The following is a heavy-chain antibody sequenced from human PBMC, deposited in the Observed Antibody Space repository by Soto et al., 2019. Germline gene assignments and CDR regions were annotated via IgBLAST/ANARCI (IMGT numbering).Heavy chain of an antibody. CDR2: LNPNSGVT. D-gene: IGHD3-22*01. V-gene: IGHV1-2*02. CDR1: GYTFTGYY. CDR3: AIDFQWLLPYYYSVGMDV. J-gene: IGHJ6*02. Sequence: GASVKVSCKASGYTFTGYYMYWVRQAPGQGLEWMGWLNPNSGVTNYAQRFQDRVTVTRDPSISRAYMELSRLRSDDTAVYYCAIDFQWLLPYYYSVGMDVWGQGTTVTVSS.